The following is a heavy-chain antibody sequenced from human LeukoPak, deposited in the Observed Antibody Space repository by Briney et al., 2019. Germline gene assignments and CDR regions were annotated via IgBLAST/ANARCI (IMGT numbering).Heavy chain of an antibody. V-gene: IGHV3-48*01. CDR1: GFIFTSYS. CDR3: ARGKYSSGWYYFDY. J-gene: IGHJ4*02. Sequence: GGSLRLSCAASGFIFTSYSMNWVRQAPGKGLEWVSYISSPSTNIYYADSVKGRFTISRDNSKNTLYLQMNTLRAEDTAVYYCARGKYSSGWYYFDYWGQGTLVTVSS. CDR2: ISSPSTNI. D-gene: IGHD6-19*01.